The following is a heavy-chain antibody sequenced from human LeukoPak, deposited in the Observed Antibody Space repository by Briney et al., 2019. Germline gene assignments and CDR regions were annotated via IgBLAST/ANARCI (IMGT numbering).Heavy chain of an antibody. CDR2: ISYDGSNK. CDR1: GFTFSSYG. V-gene: IGHV3-30*18. Sequence: PGRSLRVSCAASGFTFSSYGMHWVRQAPGKGLEWVAVISYDGSNKYYADSVKGRFTISRDNSKNTLYLQMNSLRAEDTAVYYCAKPYYYGSGSYYFDYWGQGTLVTVSS. CDR3: AKPYYYGSGSYYFDY. J-gene: IGHJ4*02. D-gene: IGHD3-10*01.